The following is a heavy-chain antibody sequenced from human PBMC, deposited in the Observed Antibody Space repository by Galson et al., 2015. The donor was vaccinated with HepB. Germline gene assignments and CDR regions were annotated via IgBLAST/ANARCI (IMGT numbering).Heavy chain of an antibody. CDR1: GGTFSSHT. CDR3: GRQYDTSGYYAY. CDR2: IIPLFASG. D-gene: IGHD3-22*01. V-gene: IGHV1-69*13. J-gene: IGHJ4*02. Sequence: SVKVSCKASGGTFSSHTFGWVRQAPGQGLEWVGRIIPLFASGEYAPKFQGRVTITADESKSTTYMELSSLRSEDTAVYYCGRQYDTSGYYAYWGQGTLVTVSS.